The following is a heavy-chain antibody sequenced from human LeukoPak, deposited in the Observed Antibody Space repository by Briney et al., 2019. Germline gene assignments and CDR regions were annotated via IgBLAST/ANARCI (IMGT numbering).Heavy chain of an antibody. D-gene: IGHD1-26*01. Sequence: GGSLRLSCAASGFTFSSYSMNLVRQAPGKGLEWVSYISSSSSTIYYADSVKGRFTISRDNAKNSLYLQMNSLRAEDTAVYYCARDSGSYSGSYWGQGTLVTVSS. V-gene: IGHV3-48*01. CDR2: ISSSSSTI. J-gene: IGHJ4*02. CDR1: GFTFSSYS. CDR3: ARDSGSYSGSY.